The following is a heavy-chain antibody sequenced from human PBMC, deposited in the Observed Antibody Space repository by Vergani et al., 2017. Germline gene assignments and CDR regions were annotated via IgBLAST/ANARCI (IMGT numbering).Heavy chain of an antibody. V-gene: IGHV3-7*01. CDR3: ARGRTYYDFWSGYYKVGNYYYYMDV. D-gene: IGHD3-3*01. Sequence: EVQLVESGGGLVQPGGSLRLSCAASGFTFSSYWMSWVRQAPGKGLEWVANIKQDGSEKYYVDSVKGRFTISRDNAKNSLYLQMNSLRAEDTAVYYCARGRTYYDFWSGYYKVGNYYYYMDVWGKGTTVTVSS. CDR1: GFTFSSYW. J-gene: IGHJ6*03. CDR2: IKQDGSEK.